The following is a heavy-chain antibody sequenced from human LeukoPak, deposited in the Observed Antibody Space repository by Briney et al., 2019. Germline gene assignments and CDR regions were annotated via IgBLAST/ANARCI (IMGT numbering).Heavy chain of an antibody. CDR1: GFTLSSNY. V-gene: IGHV3-66*01. D-gene: IGHD3-16*02. J-gene: IGHJ4*02. CDR3: ARVRITFGGVIVYFDY. Sequence: GGSLRLSCAASGFTLSSNYMSWVRQAPGKGLEWVSVIYSGGSTYYADSVKGRFTISRDNSKNTLYLQMNSLRAEDTAVYYCARVRITFGGVIVYFDYWGQGTLVTVSS. CDR2: IYSGGST.